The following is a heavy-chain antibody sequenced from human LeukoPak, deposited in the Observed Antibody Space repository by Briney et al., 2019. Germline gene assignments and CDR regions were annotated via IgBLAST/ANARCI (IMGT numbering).Heavy chain of an antibody. V-gene: IGHV4-59*01. Sequence: SETLSLTCTVSGGSISTFHWSWIRQPPGKGLEWIGYIYHSGTTNYSPSLKSRVTISVDTSKNQFSLKLSSVTAADTAVYYCARSSTGSYFDYWGQGTLVTVSS. CDR1: GGSISTFH. J-gene: IGHJ4*02. CDR3: ARSSTGSYFDY. D-gene: IGHD3-3*02. CDR2: IYHSGTT.